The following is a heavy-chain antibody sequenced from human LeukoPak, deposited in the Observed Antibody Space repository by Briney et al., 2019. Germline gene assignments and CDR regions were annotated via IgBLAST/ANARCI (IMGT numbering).Heavy chain of an antibody. J-gene: IGHJ4*02. D-gene: IGHD2-8*01. Sequence: GGCLRLSCAASGFTFSSYSMNWVRQAPGEGLEWVSSISSSSSYIYYTDSVKGPFTISTDNAKNSLNLQMNSLRAEDTAVYYCARGLMEMVYAIFDYWGQGTLVTVSS. CDR1: GFTFSSYS. CDR3: ARGLMEMVYAIFDY. CDR2: ISSSSSYI. V-gene: IGHV3-21*01.